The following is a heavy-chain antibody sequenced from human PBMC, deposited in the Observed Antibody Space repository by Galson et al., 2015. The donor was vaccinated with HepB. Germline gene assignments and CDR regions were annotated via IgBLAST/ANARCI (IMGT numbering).Heavy chain of an antibody. J-gene: IGHJ1*01. V-gene: IGHV3-30-3*01. D-gene: IGHD2-2*01. Sequence: SLRLSCAASGFTFNNYAINWVRQAPGKGLERVAVISYDGINKWYADSVKGRFTISRDNSKNSVYLQINRLRAEDTAVYFCAVCFSTSCYAAENFQHWGQGTLVTVSS. CDR2: ISYDGINK. CDR1: GFTFNNYA. CDR3: AVCFSTSCYAAENFQH.